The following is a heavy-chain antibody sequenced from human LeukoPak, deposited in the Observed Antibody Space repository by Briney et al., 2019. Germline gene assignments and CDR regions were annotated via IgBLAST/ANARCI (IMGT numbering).Heavy chain of an antibody. J-gene: IGHJ4*02. Sequence: GASVKVSCKASGYTFTSYAMHWVRQAPGHRLEWMGWINAGNGNTKYSQKFQGRVTITRDTSASTAYMELSSLRSEDTAVYYCARDGMDYYGSGSVVYWGQGTLVTVSS. CDR2: INAGNGNT. CDR1: GYTFTSYA. V-gene: IGHV1-3*01. D-gene: IGHD3-10*01. CDR3: ARDGMDYYGSGSVVY.